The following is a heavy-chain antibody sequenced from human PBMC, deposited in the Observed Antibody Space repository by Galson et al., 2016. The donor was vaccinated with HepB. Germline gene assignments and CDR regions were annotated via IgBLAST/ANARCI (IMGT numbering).Heavy chain of an antibody. J-gene: IGHJ4*02. D-gene: IGHD6-19*01. CDR1: GYTFTNYA. V-gene: IGHV1-3*01. Sequence: SVKVSCKASGYTFTNYALHWVRQAPGQRLEWMGWINAGNGDTKYSQTFQNRVTITRDTSASTAYMELSSLRSEDTAVYYCAKDGGSGWYVYFDYWGQGTLVTVSS. CDR2: INAGNGDT. CDR3: AKDGGSGWYVYFDY.